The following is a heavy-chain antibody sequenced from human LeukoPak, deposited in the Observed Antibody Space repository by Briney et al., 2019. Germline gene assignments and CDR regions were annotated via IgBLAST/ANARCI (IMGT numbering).Heavy chain of an antibody. V-gene: IGHV3-23*01. Sequence: GGSLRLSCAASGFTFSSYAMSWVRQAPGKGLEWVSTISGSGGSTYYADSVKGRFTISRDNSKNTLYLQMNSLSAEDTAVYYCAEDGSDYNNYDYWGQGTLVTVSS. D-gene: IGHD4-11*01. CDR2: ISGSGGST. J-gene: IGHJ4*02. CDR1: GFTFSSYA. CDR3: AEDGSDYNNYDY.